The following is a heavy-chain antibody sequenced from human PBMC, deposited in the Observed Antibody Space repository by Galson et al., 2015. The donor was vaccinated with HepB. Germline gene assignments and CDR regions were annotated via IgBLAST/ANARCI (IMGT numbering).Heavy chain of an antibody. CDR3: ARDGPSYYNVTSGYYVGY. J-gene: IGHJ4*02. V-gene: IGHV3-30*04. Sequence: SLRLSCAASGFTFNNYALHWVRQAPGKGLEWVALISYDGRNKYYADSVKGRFTISRDNSKTTLYLQMHSLGSEDTAVFYCARDGPSYYNVTSGYYVGYWGQGTLVTVSS. D-gene: IGHD3-22*01. CDR1: GFTFNNYA. CDR2: ISYDGRNK.